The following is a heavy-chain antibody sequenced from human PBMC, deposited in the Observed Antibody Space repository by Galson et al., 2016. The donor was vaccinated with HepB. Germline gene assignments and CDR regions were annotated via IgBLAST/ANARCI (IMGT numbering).Heavy chain of an antibody. D-gene: IGHD2-21*02. V-gene: IGHV4-61*01. CDR2: IHYSGST. Sequence: ETLSLTCTVSGGSVRSDSYYWSWIRQPPGKGLEWIAFIHYSGSTIYNPSLKSRVTISVDTSKNQFSLNLNSVTATDTAVYFCARVSRRLLQYYFEYWGQGTLVTVSS. CDR3: ARVSRRLLQYYFEY. CDR1: GGSVRSDSYY. J-gene: IGHJ4*02.